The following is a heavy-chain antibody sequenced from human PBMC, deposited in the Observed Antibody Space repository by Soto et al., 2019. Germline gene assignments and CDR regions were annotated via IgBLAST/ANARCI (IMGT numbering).Heavy chain of an antibody. CDR3: AADLPDWGAYAFDY. CDR1: GFTFTRAW. D-gene: IGHD3-16*01. Sequence: ESGGDLVQPGGSLRLSCAASGFTFTRAWLNWVRQAPGKGLEWVGRAKSEINGGAVDYAAPVKGRFTISRDASQNTVYLQMNSLRADDTAVYYCAADLPDWGAYAFDYWGHGTQVTVSS. V-gene: IGHV3-15*07. CDR2: AKSEINGGAV. J-gene: IGHJ4*01.